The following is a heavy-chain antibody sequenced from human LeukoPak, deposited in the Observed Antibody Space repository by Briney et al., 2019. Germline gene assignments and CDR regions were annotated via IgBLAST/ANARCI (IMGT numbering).Heavy chain of an antibody. Sequence: GGSLRLSCAASGFTFSSYRMNWVRQAPGKGLVWVSRINSDGSSTSYADSVKGRFTISRDNAKNTLYLQMNSLRAEDTAVYYCARVSYYYDSSGYYSFPGGVYYYGMDVWGQGTTVTVSS. V-gene: IGHV3-74*01. CDR1: GFTFSSYR. J-gene: IGHJ6*02. CDR2: INSDGSST. D-gene: IGHD3-22*01. CDR3: ARVSYYYDSSGYYSFPGGVYYYGMDV.